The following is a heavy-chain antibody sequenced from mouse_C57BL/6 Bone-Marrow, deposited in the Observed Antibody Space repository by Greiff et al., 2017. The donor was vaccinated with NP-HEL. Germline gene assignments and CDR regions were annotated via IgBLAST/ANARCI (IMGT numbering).Heavy chain of an antibody. CDR1: GYTFTDYY. CDR3: ARRGGSSFYWYFDV. D-gene: IGHD1-1*01. V-gene: IGHV1-26*01. CDR2: INPNNGGT. J-gene: IGHJ1*03. Sequence: QLQQSGPELVKPGASVKISCKASGYTFTDYYMNWVKQSHGKSLEWIGDINPNNGGTSYNQKFKGKATLTVDKSPSTAYMELRSLISEDSAVYYCARRGGSSFYWYFDVWGTGTTVTVSS.